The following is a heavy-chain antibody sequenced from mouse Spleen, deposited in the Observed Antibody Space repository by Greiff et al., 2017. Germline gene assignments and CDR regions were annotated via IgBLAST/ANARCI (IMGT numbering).Heavy chain of an antibody. V-gene: IGHV5-17*01. CDR3: ARCYDYDDYAMDY. CDR2: ISSGSSTI. Sequence: EVKLVESGGGLVKPGGSLKLSCAASGFTFSDYGMHWVRQAPEKGLEWVAYISSGSSTIYYADTVKGRFTISRDNAKNTLFLQMTSLRSEDTAMYYCARCYDYDDYAMDYWGQGTSVTVSS. D-gene: IGHD2-4*01. J-gene: IGHJ4*01. CDR1: GFTFSDYG.